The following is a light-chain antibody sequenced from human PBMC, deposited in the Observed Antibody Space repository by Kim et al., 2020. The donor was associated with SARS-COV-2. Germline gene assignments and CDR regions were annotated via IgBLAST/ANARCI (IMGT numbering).Light chain of an antibody. CDR3: QQYGSSPWA. CDR2: AAS. V-gene: IGKV3-20*01. J-gene: IGKJ1*01. Sequence: EIVLTQSPGTLSLSPGERATLSCRASQSVTNNYLACYQQKPGQAPRLLIYAASSRATGIPDRFSGGGSGTDFTLTISRLEPEDFAVYYCQQYGSSPWAFGQGTKVDIK. CDR1: QSVTNNY.